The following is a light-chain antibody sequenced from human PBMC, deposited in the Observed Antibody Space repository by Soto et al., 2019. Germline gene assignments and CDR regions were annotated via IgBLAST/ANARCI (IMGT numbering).Light chain of an antibody. V-gene: IGKV1-5*01. Sequence: DIQMTHSPSTLSASVGDTVTMSCRASQRSSSWLAWDQQKPGKAPNILIYQASSLERLGPSTFSGRGSVTKFTLTSSSLHPDAFATYSCQQYNSDSVSFGQGTNVEIK. J-gene: IGKJ1*01. CDR1: QRSSSW. CDR3: QQYNSDSVS. CDR2: QAS.